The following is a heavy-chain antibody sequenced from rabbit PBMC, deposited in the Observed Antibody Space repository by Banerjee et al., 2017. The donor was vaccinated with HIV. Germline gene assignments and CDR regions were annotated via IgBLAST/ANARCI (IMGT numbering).Heavy chain of an antibody. Sequence: QSLEESGGGLVKPGASLTLTCTASGFDFSSNAMCWVRQAPGKGLEWIGCIYAGSSGSTYYASWAKGRFTISKTSSTTVTLQMTSLTAADTATYFCARRYNSLDLWGQGTLVTVS. V-gene: IGHV1S40*01. D-gene: IGHD4-1*01. J-gene: IGHJ3*01. CDR2: IYAGSSGST. CDR1: GFDFSSNA. CDR3: ARRYNSLDL.